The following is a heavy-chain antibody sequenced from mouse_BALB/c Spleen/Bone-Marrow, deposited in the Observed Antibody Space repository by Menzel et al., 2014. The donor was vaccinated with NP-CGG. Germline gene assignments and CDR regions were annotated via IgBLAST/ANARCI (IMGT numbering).Heavy chain of an antibody. D-gene: IGHD1-1*01. J-gene: IGHJ4*01. CDR2: INPSNGRT. V-gene: IGHV1S81*02. Sequence: VQLQQSGAELVKPGASVKLSCKASGYTFTGYWMHLGKQRPGQGLEWIGEINPSNGRTNYNEKFKSMATLTGDKSDRTAYMLLRNMTSEDSAVFYCASFIYGSSYTVDFWGQGTSVTVSS. CDR3: ASFIYGSSYTVDF. CDR1: GYTFTGYW.